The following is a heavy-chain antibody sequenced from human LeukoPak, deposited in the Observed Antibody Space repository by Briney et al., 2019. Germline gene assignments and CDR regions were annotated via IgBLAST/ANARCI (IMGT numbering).Heavy chain of an antibody. CDR2: INPPGSAA. J-gene: IGHJ4*02. V-gene: IGHV3-74*01. CDR3: ARRSLYCSGGSCTRWIDY. Sequence: GGSLRLSCAASGFTFSSYWMHWVRQAPGKGLVWVSHINPPGSAAFYADSVKGRFTISRDNAKNTVYLQMSSLGAEDTAVYYCARRSLYCSGGSCTRWIDYWGQGTLVTVSS. CDR1: GFTFSSYW. D-gene: IGHD2-15*01.